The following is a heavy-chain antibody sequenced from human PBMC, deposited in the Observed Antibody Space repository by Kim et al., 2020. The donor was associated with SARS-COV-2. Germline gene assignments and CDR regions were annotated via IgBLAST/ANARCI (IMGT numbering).Heavy chain of an antibody. CDR1: GGSISSYY. J-gene: IGHJ6*02. CDR2: IYYSGST. V-gene: IGHV4-59*01. CDR3: ARDRAYYYGSGSYLPVGLRGVYYYGMDV. Sequence: SETLSLTCTVSGGSISSYYWSWIRQPPGKGLEWIGYIYYSGSTNYNPSLKSRVTISVDTSKNQFSLKLSSVTAADTAVYYCARDRAYYYGSGSYLPVGLRGVYYYGMDVWGQGTTVTVSS. D-gene: IGHD3-10*01.